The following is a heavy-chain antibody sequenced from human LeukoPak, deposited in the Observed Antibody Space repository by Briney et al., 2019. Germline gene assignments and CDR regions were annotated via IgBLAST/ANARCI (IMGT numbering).Heavy chain of an antibody. CDR3: AKGNYGDYARSPFDY. CDR1: GFTFSSYG. V-gene: IGHV3-23*01. Sequence: GGSLRLSCAASGFTFSSYGMSWVRQAPGKGLEWVSAISGSGGSTYYADSVKGRFTIPRDNSKNTLYLQMNSLRAEDTAVYYCAKGNYGDYARSPFDYWGQGPLVTVSS. D-gene: IGHD4-17*01. J-gene: IGHJ4*02. CDR2: ISGSGGST.